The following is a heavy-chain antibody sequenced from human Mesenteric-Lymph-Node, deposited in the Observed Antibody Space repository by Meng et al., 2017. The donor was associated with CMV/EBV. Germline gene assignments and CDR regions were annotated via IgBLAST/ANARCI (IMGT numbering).Heavy chain of an antibody. D-gene: IGHD3-10*01. V-gene: IGHV3-7*01. Sequence: GGSLRLSCVVSEFSLSRYWMTWVRQAPGKGLECVANIKQDGSEKYYVDSVKGRFTISRDNAENSLYLQMNNLRAEDSAVYYCARARGVKYYSGGGALYYFDYWGQGALVTVSS. CDR1: EFSLSRYW. CDR2: IKQDGSEK. J-gene: IGHJ4*02. CDR3: ARARGVKYYSGGGALYYFDY.